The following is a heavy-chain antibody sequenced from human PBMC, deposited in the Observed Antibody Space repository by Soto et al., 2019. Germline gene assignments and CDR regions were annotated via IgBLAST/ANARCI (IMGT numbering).Heavy chain of an antibody. Sequence: EVQLVESGGGLVKPGGSLRLSCAASGFTFSSYSMNWVRQAPGKGLEWFSSLSSSSSYLYYADSVKGRFTIFRDYAKNSLYLQMNRLRGEDTAVYYCWLYCTNGVVCRGGMDVWGQGNTVTVSS. CDR3: WLYCTNGVVCRGGMDV. D-gene: IGHD2-8*01. V-gene: IGHV3-21*01. CDR1: GFTFSSYS. CDR2: LSSSSSYL. J-gene: IGHJ6*02.